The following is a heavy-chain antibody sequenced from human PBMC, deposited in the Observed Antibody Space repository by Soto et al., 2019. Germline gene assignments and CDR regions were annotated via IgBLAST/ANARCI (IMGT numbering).Heavy chain of an antibody. J-gene: IGHJ5*02. Sequence: ASVKVSCKASGYTFTNYGISWVRQAPGQGLEWMGWISAYNGNTKYAQKFQGRVTMTTDTSTSTAYMELRSLRSDDTAVYYCARGVGSGSYYNQYNWFDPWGQGTLVTAPQ. V-gene: IGHV1-18*01. CDR1: GYTFTNYG. CDR3: ARGVGSGSYYNQYNWFDP. CDR2: ISAYNGNT. D-gene: IGHD3-10*01.